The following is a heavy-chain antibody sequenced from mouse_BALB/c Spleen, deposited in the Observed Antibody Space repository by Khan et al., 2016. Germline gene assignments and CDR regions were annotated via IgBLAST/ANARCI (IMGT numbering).Heavy chain of an antibody. J-gene: IGHJ1*01. CDR2: ISDGGSYT. CDR1: GFNFSDYY. CDR3: ARDLNWYFDV. Sequence: EVELVESGGGLVKPGGSLKLSCAASGFNFSDYYMYWVRQTPEKRLEWVATISDGGSYTYYPDSVKGRFTISRDNAKNNLYLQMSSRKSEDTAMYYCARDLNWYFDVWGAGTTVTVSS. V-gene: IGHV5-4*02.